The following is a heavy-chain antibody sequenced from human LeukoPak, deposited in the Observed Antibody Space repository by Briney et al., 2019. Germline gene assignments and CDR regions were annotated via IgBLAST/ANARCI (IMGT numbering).Heavy chain of an antibody. CDR1: GFTFRNFG. CDR2: IYYDGGNK. J-gene: IGHJ4*01. V-gene: IGHV3-33*01. CDR3: VRDRGNSYFDY. D-gene: IGHD3-10*01. Sequence: GRSLRLSCAASGFTFRNFGMHWVRQPPGKGLEWVAIIYYDGGNKYYADSVRGRFTISRDNSKFTVNLQMDSLRADDTAVYYCVRDRGNSYFDYWGHGTLVTVSS.